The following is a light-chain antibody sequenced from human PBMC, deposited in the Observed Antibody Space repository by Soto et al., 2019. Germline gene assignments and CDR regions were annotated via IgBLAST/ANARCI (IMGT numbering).Light chain of an antibody. CDR2: EVN. Sequence: QSVLTQPASVSGSPGQSITISCTGTSGDIGYYNYVSWYQHHPGKAPKLIIYEVNNRPSGISNRFSASKSGSTASLTISGLQTDDEALYYCSSYTSTFTLVFGGGTKLTVL. CDR3: SSYTSTFTLV. CDR1: SGDIGYYNY. J-gene: IGLJ2*01. V-gene: IGLV2-14*01.